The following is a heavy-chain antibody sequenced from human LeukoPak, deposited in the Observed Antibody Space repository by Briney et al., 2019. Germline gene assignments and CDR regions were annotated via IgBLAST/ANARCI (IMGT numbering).Heavy chain of an antibody. CDR1: GGTFRRYA. Sequence: ASVPVSCKASGGTFRRYAISWVRQAPGQGLEWMGGIIPIFGTANYPQKLQGRVTITADESTSTAYMERSSLRSEDTAVYCCARGVVVPAAMVGAGFFDYWGQGTLVTVSS. V-gene: IGHV1-69*13. J-gene: IGHJ4*02. CDR3: ARGVVVPAAMVGAGFFDY. CDR2: IIPIFGTA. D-gene: IGHD2-2*01.